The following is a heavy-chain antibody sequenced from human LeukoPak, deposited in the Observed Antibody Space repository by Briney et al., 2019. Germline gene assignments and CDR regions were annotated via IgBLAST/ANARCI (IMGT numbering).Heavy chain of an antibody. Sequence: GASVKVSCKASGYTFTSYYMHWVRLAPGQGLEWMGIINTSGGSTSYTQKFQGRVTMTRDTSTTTVYMELSSLRSQDTAVYYCARHKEVGDYYYFDYWGQGTLVTVSS. V-gene: IGHV1-46*01. D-gene: IGHD2/OR15-2a*01. CDR2: INTSGGST. CDR1: GYTFTSYY. J-gene: IGHJ4*02. CDR3: ARHKEVGDYYYFDY.